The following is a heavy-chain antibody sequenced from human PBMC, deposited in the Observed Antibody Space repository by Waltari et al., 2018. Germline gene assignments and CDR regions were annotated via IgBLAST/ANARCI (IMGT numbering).Heavy chain of an antibody. J-gene: IGHJ4*02. CDR3: AKDPDSGGAQAHDY. V-gene: IGHV3-23*03. Sequence: EVQLLESGGGLVQPGGSLRLSCAASGFTFSSYAMSWVNQAPGKGLEWVSVFYSGGSTYYAASVKGRFTISRDNSKNTLYLQMNSLRAEDTAVYYCAKDPDSGGAQAHDYWGQGTLVTVSS. CDR2: FYSGGST. CDR1: GFTFSSYA. D-gene: IGHD2-15*01.